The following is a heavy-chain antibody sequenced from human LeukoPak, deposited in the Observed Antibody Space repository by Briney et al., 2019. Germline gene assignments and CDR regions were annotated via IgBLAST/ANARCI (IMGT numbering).Heavy chain of an antibody. J-gene: IGHJ4*02. V-gene: IGHV3-30*04. CDR3: ARDVIPVV. Sequence: PGRSLRLSCAASGFTFSSYAMHWVRQAPGKGLEWVAVISYDGSNKYYADSVKGRFTISRDNSKNTLYLQMNSLRAEDTAVYYRARDVIPVVWGQGTLVTVSS. CDR2: ISYDGSNK. D-gene: IGHD2/OR15-2a*01. CDR1: GFTFSSYA.